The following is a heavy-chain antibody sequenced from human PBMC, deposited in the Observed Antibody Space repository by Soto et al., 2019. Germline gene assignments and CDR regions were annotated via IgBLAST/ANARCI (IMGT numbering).Heavy chain of an antibody. V-gene: IGHV3-30-3*01. D-gene: IGHD5-18*01. J-gene: IGHJ4*02. Sequence: QVQLVESGGGVVQPGRSLSLSCAASGFTFSNYAIHWVRQAPGKGLEWVAVLSYDGNNIHYADSVKGRFTVSRDNAKNTLFLQMHSLSAGDTAPYYCASWPIGDAAMVTNYFDYWGQGTLFTVSS. CDR2: LSYDGNNI. CDR3: ASWPIGDAAMVTNYFDY. CDR1: GFTFSNYA.